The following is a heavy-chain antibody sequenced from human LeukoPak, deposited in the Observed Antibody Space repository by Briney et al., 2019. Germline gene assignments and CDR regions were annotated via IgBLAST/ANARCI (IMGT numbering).Heavy chain of an antibody. J-gene: IGHJ3*02. Sequence: GGSLRLSCAASGFTFSSYGMHWVRQAPWKGLEWVANIKQDGSEKYYVDSVKGRFTISRDNAKNSLYLQMNSLRAEDTAVYYCAREGDAFDIWGQGTMVTVSS. CDR1: GFTFSSYG. V-gene: IGHV3-7*01. CDR3: AREGDAFDI. CDR2: IKQDGSEK.